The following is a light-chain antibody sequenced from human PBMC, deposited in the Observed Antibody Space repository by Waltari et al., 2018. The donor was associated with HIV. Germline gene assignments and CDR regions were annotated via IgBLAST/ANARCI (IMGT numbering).Light chain of an antibody. CDR2: GAS. V-gene: IGKV3-20*01. CDR1: QSVSSSY. J-gene: IGKJ4*01. CDR3: QQYGTSSS. Sequence: IVLTPSPGTLSLPPGAGATLSCRASQSVSSSYLAWYQQKPGQAPRLLIYGASSRATGIPDRCSGSGSGTDFTLTISRLGPEDFAVYYCQQYGTSSSFGGGTKVEIK.